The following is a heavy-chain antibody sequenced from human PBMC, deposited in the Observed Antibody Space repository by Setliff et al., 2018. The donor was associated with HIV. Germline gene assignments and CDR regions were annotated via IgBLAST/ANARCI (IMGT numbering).Heavy chain of an antibody. Sequence: PGGSLRLSCAASGFTFSSYWMHWVRQAPGKGLVRVSRTNSDGSSTSYADSVKGRFTISRDNAKNTLYLQMNSLRAEDTAVYYCARVGPLGTYYFDYWGQGTLVTVSS. J-gene: IGHJ4*02. V-gene: IGHV3-74*01. CDR2: TNSDGSST. CDR3: ARVGPLGTYYFDY. CDR1: GFTFSSYW.